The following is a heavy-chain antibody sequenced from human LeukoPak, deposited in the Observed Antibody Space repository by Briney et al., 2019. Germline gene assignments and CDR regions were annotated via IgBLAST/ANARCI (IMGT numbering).Heavy chain of an antibody. CDR3: AKGEYFDY. CDR2: ISYDGSNK. CDR1: GFTLSSYG. Sequence: TGGSLRLSCAASGFTLSSYGMHWVRQAPGKGLEWVAVISYDGSNKYYADSVKGRFTISRDNSKNTLYLQMNSLRAEDTAVYYCAKGEYFDYWGQGPLVTVSS. V-gene: IGHV3-30*18. J-gene: IGHJ4*02.